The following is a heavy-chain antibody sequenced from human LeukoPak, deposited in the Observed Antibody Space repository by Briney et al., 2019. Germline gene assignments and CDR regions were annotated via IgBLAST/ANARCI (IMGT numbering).Heavy chain of an antibody. J-gene: IGHJ3*02. Sequence: PGGSLRPSCAASGFTFSGSAMCCVRQASGKRLEWGGRIRSKAKNNETTYAAWVKGTFTLARAHSKNTVYLRVISAKTKATARYYCTARPYNSGTAAFGMWGRGTLVTVSS. CDR3: TARPYNSGTAAFGM. V-gene: IGHV3-73*01. CDR1: GFTFSGSA. D-gene: IGHD1-14*01. CDR2: IRSKAKNNET.